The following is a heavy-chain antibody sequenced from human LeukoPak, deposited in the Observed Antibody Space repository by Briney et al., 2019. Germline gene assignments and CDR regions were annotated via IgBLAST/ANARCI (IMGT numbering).Heavy chain of an antibody. J-gene: IGHJ4*02. V-gene: IGHV3-30*02. Sequence: PGGSLRLSCAASGFTFSSYSMHWVRQAPGKGLEWVAFIRYDGSNKYYADSVKGRFTISRDNSKNTLYLQMNSLRAEDTAVYYCAKEKAYYDILTGYYNNYFDYWGQGTLVTVSS. CDR2: IRYDGSNK. D-gene: IGHD3-9*01. CDR1: GFTFSSYS. CDR3: AKEKAYYDILTGYYNNYFDY.